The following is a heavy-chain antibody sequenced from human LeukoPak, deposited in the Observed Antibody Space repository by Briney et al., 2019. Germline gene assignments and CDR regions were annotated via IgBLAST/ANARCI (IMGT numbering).Heavy chain of an antibody. Sequence: ASVKVSCKASGYTFTSYGINWVRQAPGQGLEWMGWMNPNSGNTGYAQKFQGRVTMTRNTSISTAYMELSSLRSEDTAVYYCARIDDYGDYVLDYWGQGTLVTVSS. V-gene: IGHV1-8*01. D-gene: IGHD4-17*01. CDR1: GYTFTSYG. CDR2: MNPNSGNT. J-gene: IGHJ4*02. CDR3: ARIDDYGDYVLDY.